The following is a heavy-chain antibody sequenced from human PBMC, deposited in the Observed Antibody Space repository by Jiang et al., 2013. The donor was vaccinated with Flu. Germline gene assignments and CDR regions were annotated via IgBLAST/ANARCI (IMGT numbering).Heavy chain of an antibody. CDR2: INHSGST. D-gene: IGHD6-6*01. CDR3: ARLPRIAARRVWFDP. J-gene: IGHJ5*02. V-gene: IGHV4-34*01. Sequence: LLKPSETLSLTCAVYGGSFSGYYWSWIRQPPGKGLEWIGEINHSGSTNYNPSLKSRVTISVDTSKNQFSLKLSSVTAADTAVYYCARLPRIAARRVWFDPWGQGTLVTVSS. CDR1: GGSFSGYY.